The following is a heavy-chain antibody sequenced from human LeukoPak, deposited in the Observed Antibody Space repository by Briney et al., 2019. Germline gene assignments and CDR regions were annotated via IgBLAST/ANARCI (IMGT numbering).Heavy chain of an antibody. J-gene: IGHJ4*02. D-gene: IGHD2-15*01. Sequence: GGSLRLSCAASGFTFSSYAMHWVRQAPGKGLEYVSAISSNGGSTYYANSVKGRFTISRDNSKNTLYLQMGSLRAEDMAVYYCARGPRTRRYCSGGSCPKETYYFDYWGQGTLVTVSS. CDR1: GFTFSSYA. CDR2: ISSNGGST. V-gene: IGHV3-64*01. CDR3: ARGPRTRRYCSGGSCPKETYYFDY.